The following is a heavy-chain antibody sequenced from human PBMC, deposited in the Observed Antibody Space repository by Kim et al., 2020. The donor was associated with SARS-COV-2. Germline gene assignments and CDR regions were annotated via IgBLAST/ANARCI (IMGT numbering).Heavy chain of an antibody. CDR3: TRHPGYSYGKYAFDT. V-gene: IGHV3-73*01. CDR1: GFTFSGSA. J-gene: IGHJ3*02. CDR2: IRSKANSYAT. Sequence: GGSLRLSCAASGFTFSGSAMHWFRQASGKWLEWVGRIRSKANSYATAYAASVKGRFTISRDDSKNTAYRQMNSLKTEDTAVYYCTRHPGYSYGKYAFDTWGQGTMVTVSS. D-gene: IGHD5-18*01.